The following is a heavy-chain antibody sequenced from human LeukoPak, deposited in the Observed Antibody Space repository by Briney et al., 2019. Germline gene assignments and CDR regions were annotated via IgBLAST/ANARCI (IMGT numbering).Heavy chain of an antibody. V-gene: IGHV4-34*01. CDR1: GGSFSGYY. D-gene: IGHD5-18*01. CDR2: INHSGST. Sequence: SETLSLTCAVYGGSFSGYYWSWIRQPPGKGLEWIGEINHSGSTNYNPSLKSRVAISVDTSKNQFSLKLSSVTAADTAVYYCARGPLSPWLHGAFDIWGQGTMVTVSS. J-gene: IGHJ3*02. CDR3: ARGPLSPWLHGAFDI.